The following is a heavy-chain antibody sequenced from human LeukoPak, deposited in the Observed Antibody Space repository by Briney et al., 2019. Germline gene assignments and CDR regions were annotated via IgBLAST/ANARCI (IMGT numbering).Heavy chain of an antibody. CDR1: GDTFISYA. D-gene: IGHD2-21*01. J-gene: IGHJ4*02. CDR3: ARAMLIRRSLLDQ. Sequence: SVKVSCKASGDTFISYAISSVREAHGQGLEWMGRISPMFGTANYAQKFQGRVTITTDESTSTAYMEQRTLRSWDTSVYYCARAMLIRRSLLDQWEQGPLVTLSS. CDR2: ISPMFGTA. V-gene: IGHV1-69*05.